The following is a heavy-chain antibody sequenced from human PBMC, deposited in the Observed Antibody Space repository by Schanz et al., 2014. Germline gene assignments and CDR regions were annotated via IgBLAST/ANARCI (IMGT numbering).Heavy chain of an antibody. J-gene: IGHJ4*02. CDR3: AKVAPAATYLDS. CDR2: MSWNAGSL. D-gene: IGHD2-2*01. CDR1: GFNFNTYA. V-gene: IGHV3-23*01. Sequence: EVQLLESGGGLAQPGGSLKLACAASGFNFNTYAMSGVRQAPGKGLEWVSGMSWNAGSLGYGDSVKGRFTISRDNAKNSLYLQMNSLSAEDTAVYYCAKVAPAATYLDSWGLGTLVTVSS.